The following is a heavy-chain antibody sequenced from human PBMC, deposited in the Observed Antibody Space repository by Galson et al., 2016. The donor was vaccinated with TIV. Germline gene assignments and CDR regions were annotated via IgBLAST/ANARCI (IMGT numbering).Heavy chain of an antibody. J-gene: IGHJ4*02. CDR1: GYSFTNYW. V-gene: IGHV5-51*03. Sequence: QSGAEVKKPGESLQISCKGSGYSFTNYWIGWVRQMPGKGLEWMGIIYPGDSNTRYSPSFQGQVSISADWSISTAYLQWSSLKASDTAMFYWARLIFPYASADYWGQGTLVTVSS. D-gene: IGHD2-21*02. CDR3: ARLIFPYASADY. CDR2: IYPGDSNT.